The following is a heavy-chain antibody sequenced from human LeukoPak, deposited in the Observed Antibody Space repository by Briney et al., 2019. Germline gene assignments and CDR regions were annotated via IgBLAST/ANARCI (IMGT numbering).Heavy chain of an antibody. Sequence: SETLSLTCTVSGDSISSGGYYWSWIRRHPGKGLECIGYIYYSGSAYYNPFLKSRVSISVDTSKNQFSLKLTSVTAADTALYFCARDYSRGYAWFDPWGQGILVTVSS. D-gene: IGHD5-12*01. CDR1: GDSISSGGYY. V-gene: IGHV4-31*03. CDR2: IYYSGSA. CDR3: ARDYSRGYAWFDP. J-gene: IGHJ5*02.